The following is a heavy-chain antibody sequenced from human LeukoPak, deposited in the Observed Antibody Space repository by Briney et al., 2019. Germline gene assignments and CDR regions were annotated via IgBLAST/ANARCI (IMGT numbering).Heavy chain of an antibody. V-gene: IGHV3-23*01. CDR1: GFTFNSYA. CDR3: ARVGPAAARDY. D-gene: IGHD2-2*01. J-gene: IGHJ4*02. Sequence: GRSLRLSCAASGFTFNSYAMSWVRQAPGMGLEWPSGLSGTGGNTYYADSVKVRFTISRDTSKNLMHLEMNSLRAEDTAIYYCARVGPAAARDYWGQGALV. CDR2: LSGTGGNT.